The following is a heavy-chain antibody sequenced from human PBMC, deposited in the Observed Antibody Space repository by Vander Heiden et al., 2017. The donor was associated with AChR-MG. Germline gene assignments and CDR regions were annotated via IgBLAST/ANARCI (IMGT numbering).Heavy chain of an antibody. Sequence: QAQLVQSRAEVQPPGSSLKVSCKSSGGTFTSSAISWVRPAPGQGLEWWGRIHPILGIANYAQTFQGRVTITAHQCTSTAYMELRSLRFEDTAVYYCARAHFSAMVRGVIRERMIHYYGMDVWGQGTTVTVSS. D-gene: IGHD3-10*01. J-gene: IGHJ6*02. CDR1: GGTFTSSA. V-gene: IGHV1-69*04. CDR3: ARAHFSAMVRGVIRERMIHYYGMDV. CDR2: IHPILGIA.